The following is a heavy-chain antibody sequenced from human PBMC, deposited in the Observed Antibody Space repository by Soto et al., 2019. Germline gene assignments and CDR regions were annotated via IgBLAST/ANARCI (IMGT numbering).Heavy chain of an antibody. V-gene: IGHV4-34*01. D-gene: IGHD5-12*01. CDR3: ATSLPTVWLRVGYYFDY. J-gene: IGHJ4*02. CDR2: VNHSGST. CDR1: GGSFTGLY. Sequence: QVHLQQWGAGLLTSSATLSLTCAVNGGSFTGLYWSWIRRSPGKGLEWIGEVNHSGSTNNNPSLKSRVTRSVDTSKYQFSLVLTSATAADTAVYYCATSLPTVWLRVGYYFDYWGQGTLVTVSS.